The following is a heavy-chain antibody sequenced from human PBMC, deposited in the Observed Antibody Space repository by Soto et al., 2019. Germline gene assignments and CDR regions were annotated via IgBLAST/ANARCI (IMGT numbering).Heavy chain of an antibody. D-gene: IGHD6-13*01. Sequence: ASVKVSCKASGYTFTGYYMHWVRQAPGQGLEWMGWINPNSGGTNYAQKFQGWVTMTRDTSISTAYMELSRLRSDDTAVYYCARETPAGMASCWFDPWGQGTLVTVSS. CDR1: GYTFTGYY. V-gene: IGHV1-2*04. J-gene: IGHJ5*02. CDR2: INPNSGGT. CDR3: ARETPAGMASCWFDP.